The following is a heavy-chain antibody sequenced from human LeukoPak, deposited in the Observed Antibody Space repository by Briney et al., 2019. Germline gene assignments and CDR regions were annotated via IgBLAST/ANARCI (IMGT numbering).Heavy chain of an antibody. CDR2: INHSGST. D-gene: IGHD5-18*01. V-gene: IGHV4-34*01. Sequence: SETLSLTCAVYGGSFSGYYWSWIRQPPGKGLEWIGEINHSGSTNYNPSLKSRVTISVDTSKNQFSLKLSSVTAADTAVYYCARGSEIQLWLRPSYNWFDPWGQGTLVTVSS. CDR3: ARGSEIQLWLRPSYNWFDP. J-gene: IGHJ5*02. CDR1: GGSFSGYY.